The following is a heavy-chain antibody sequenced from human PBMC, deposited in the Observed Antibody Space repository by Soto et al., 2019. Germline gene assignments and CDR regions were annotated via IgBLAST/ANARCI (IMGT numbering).Heavy chain of an antibody. CDR2: IYSGGST. J-gene: IGHJ5*02. CDR3: ARLSVIGYSYGYGWDWFDP. V-gene: IGHV4-39*01. D-gene: IGHD5-18*01. CDR1: GGPIRARSNH. Sequence: PSEPLSPTFNISGGPIRARSNHWCWTPHPPRKALEYLGRIYSGGSTYYNPSLKSRVTLSVDTSQNQFFLRLTSVTAADTAVYYCARLSVIGYSYGYGWDWFDPWGQGTRVTVSS.